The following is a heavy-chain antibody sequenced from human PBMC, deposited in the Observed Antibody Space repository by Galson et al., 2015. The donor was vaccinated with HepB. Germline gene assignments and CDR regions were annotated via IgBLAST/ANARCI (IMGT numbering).Heavy chain of an antibody. V-gene: IGHV3-23*01. D-gene: IGHD3-22*01. CDR1: GFTFSSYA. CDR3: ASHPKYRYLRDYYDSSGYIY. J-gene: IGHJ4*02. CDR2: ISGSGGST. Sequence: SLRLSCAASGFTFSSYAMSWVRQAPGKGLEWVSAISGSGGSTYYADSVKGRFTISRDNSKNTLYLQMNSLRAEDTAVYYCASHPKYRYLRDYYDSSGYIYWGQGTLVTVSS.